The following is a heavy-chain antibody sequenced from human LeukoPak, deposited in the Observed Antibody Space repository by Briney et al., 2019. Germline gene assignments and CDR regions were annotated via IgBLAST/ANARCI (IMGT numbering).Heavy chain of an antibody. V-gene: IGHV4-39*01. D-gene: IGHD1-26*01. Sequence: PSETLSLTCTVSGGSIGSSSYYWGWIRRPPGKGLEWIGSIYYSGSTYYNPSLKSRVTISVDTSKNQFSLKLSSVTAADTAVYYCARIVGASDYWGQGTLVTVSS. CDR2: IYYSGST. CDR1: GGSIGSSSYY. CDR3: ARIVGASDY. J-gene: IGHJ4*02.